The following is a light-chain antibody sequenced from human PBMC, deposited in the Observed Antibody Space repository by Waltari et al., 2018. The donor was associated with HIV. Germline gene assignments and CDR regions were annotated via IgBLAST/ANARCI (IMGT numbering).Light chain of an antibody. J-gene: IGLJ2*01. Sequence: QSALTQPASVSGSPGQSLTTSCTGTSSDAGGYTYVSWYQQHPGNAPKLMIYDVTKPPSGVSNRFSGSKSGNTASLTISGLQAEDEADYYCCSYAGSSTFAVFGGGTKLTVL. CDR1: SSDAGGYTY. CDR2: DVT. V-gene: IGLV2-23*02. CDR3: CSYAGSSTFAV.